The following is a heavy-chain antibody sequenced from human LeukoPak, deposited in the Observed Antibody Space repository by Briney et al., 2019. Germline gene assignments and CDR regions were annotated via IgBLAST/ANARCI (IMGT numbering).Heavy chain of an antibody. D-gene: IGHD3-10*01. V-gene: IGHV5-51*01. CDR2: IYPGDSDT. CDR1: GYSFTSYW. Sequence: GESLKISCKGSGYSFTSYWIGWVRQMPGKGLEWMGIIYPGDSDTRYSPSFQGQVTISADKSISTAYLQWSSLKASDTAMYYCASSTYYYGSGSLYYYGMDVWGKGTTVTVSS. CDR3: ASSTYYYGSGSLYYYGMDV. J-gene: IGHJ6*04.